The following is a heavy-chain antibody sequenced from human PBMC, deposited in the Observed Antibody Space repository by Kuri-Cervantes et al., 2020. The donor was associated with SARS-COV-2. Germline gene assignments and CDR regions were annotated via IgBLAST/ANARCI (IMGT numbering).Heavy chain of an antibody. Sequence: GESLKISCAASGFTFDDYAMHWVRQAPGKGLEWVSLISGDGGSTYYADSVKGRFTTSRDNSKNSLYLQMNSLRTEDTALYYCAKDKEWELPSGFDYWGQGTLVTLL. V-gene: IGHV3-43*02. D-gene: IGHD1-26*01. CDR3: AKDKEWELPSGFDY. CDR1: GFTFDDYA. CDR2: ISGDGGST. J-gene: IGHJ4*02.